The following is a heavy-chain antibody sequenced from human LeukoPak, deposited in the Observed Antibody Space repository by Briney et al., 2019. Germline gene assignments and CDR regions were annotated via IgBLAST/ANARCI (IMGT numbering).Heavy chain of an antibody. J-gene: IGHJ4*02. CDR3: ARVLTGGGRYSYSFAY. CDR1: GYTFTSYG. D-gene: IGHD1-26*01. V-gene: IGHV1-18*01. Sequence: GASVKVSFKASGYTFTSYGISWVRQAPGQGLEWMGWISAYNGNTNYAQKFQGRVTVTTDTSTSTAYMELRSLRSDDTAVYYCARVLTGGGRYSYSFAYWGQGTLVTASS. CDR2: ISAYNGNT.